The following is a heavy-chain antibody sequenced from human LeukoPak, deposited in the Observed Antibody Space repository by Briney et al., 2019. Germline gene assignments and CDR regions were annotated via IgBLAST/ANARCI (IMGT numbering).Heavy chain of an antibody. V-gene: IGHV1-2*02. J-gene: IGHJ5*02. CDR1: GYTFTGYY. CDR2: INPNSGGT. CDR3: ARDWHSSGFNWFDP. D-gene: IGHD6-19*01. Sequence: ASVKVSCKASGYTFTGYYMHWVQQAPGQGLEWMGWINPNSGGTNYAQKFQGRVTMTRDTSISTAYMELSRLRSDDTAVYYCARDWHSSGFNWFDPWGQGTLVTVSS.